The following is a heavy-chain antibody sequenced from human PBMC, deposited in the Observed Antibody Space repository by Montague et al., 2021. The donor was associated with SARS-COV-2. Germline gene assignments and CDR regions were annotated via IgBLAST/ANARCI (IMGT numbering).Heavy chain of an antibody. D-gene: IGHD2-21*01. CDR3: VRRIVNSRYSDS. CDR1: GDSVSRIGVG. V-gene: IGHV6-1*01. CDR2: TYYTSKWNN. J-gene: IGHJ4*01. Sequence: CAISGDSVSRIGVGWNWIRQSPSRGLEWLGSTYYTSKWNNDYTISVKSRISISPDTSKNQFSLQLKSVTPEDTAVYYCVRRIVNSRYSDSWGQGILVTVSS.